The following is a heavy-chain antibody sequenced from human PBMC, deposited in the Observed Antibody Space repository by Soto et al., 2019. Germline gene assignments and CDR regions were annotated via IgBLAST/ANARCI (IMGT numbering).Heavy chain of an antibody. J-gene: IGHJ2*01. CDR2: IIPIFGTA. Sequence: ASVKVSFKASGGTFSSYAISWVRQAPGQGLEWMGGIIPIFGTANYAQKFQGRVTITADESTSTAYMELSSLRSEDTAVYYCARDQYYDILTGYYVYWYFDLWGRGTLVTVSS. CDR3: ARDQYYDILTGYYVYWYFDL. CDR1: GGTFSSYA. V-gene: IGHV1-69*13. D-gene: IGHD3-9*01.